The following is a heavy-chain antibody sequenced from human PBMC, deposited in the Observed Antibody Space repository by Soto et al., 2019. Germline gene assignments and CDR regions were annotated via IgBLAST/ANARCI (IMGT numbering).Heavy chain of an antibody. J-gene: IGHJ6*02. CDR3: ARETIMDYYYYYGMDV. CDR1: GFTFSSYW. CDR2: IKQDGSEK. D-gene: IGHD3-16*01. V-gene: IGHV3-7*01. Sequence: GGSLRLSCAASGFTFSSYWMSWVSQAPGKGLEWVANIKQDGSEKYYVDSVKGRFTISRDNAKNSLYLQMNSLRAEDTAVYYCARETIMDYYYYYGMDVWGQGTTVTVSS.